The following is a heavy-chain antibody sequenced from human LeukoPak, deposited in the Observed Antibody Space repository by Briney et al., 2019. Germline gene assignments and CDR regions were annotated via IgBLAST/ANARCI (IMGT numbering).Heavy chain of an antibody. Sequence: GGSLRLSCAASGFTFKKYWMNWVRQVPGKGLECLANIKEDGSETYYADSVRGRFTISRDNPKNLLFLQINSLRVEDTAVYYCARETPRRGETRDGYRWGQGTLVTVSS. J-gene: IGHJ4*02. CDR1: GFTFKKYW. D-gene: IGHD5-24*01. V-gene: IGHV3-7*01. CDR3: ARETPRRGETRDGYR. CDR2: IKEDGSET.